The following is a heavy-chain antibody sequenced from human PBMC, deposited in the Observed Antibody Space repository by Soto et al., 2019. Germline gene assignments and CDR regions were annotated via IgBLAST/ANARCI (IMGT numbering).Heavy chain of an antibody. V-gene: IGHV5-51*01. CDR2: IYPGDSDT. CDR1: GYSFTSYW. Sequence: GESLKISCKGSGYSFTSYWIGWVRQMPGKGLEWVGIIYPGDSDTRYSPSFQGQVTISADKSISTAYLQWSSLKASDTAMYYCARRGGYYYDSSGHYDAFDIWGQGTIVTVSS. D-gene: IGHD3-22*01. J-gene: IGHJ3*02. CDR3: ARRGGYYYDSSGHYDAFDI.